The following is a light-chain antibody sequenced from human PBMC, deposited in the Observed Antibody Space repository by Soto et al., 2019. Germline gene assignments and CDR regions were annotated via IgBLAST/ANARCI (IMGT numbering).Light chain of an antibody. CDR3: QQYNSYSKT. CDR1: QSISSW. J-gene: IGKJ1*01. CDR2: DAS. Sequence: DIQMTQSPSTLSASVGDRVTITCRAGQSISSWLAWYQQRPGKAPKLLIYDASTLESGVPSRFSGSGSGTEFTLTISSLQPDDFATYYCQQYNSYSKTF. V-gene: IGKV1-5*01.